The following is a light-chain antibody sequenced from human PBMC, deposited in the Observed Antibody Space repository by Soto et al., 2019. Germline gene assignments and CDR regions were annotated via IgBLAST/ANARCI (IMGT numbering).Light chain of an antibody. Sequence: QSVLTQPASVSGSPGQSITISCTGTSSDVGGYNYVSWYQQHPGKAPKLMIYYVSNRPSGVSNRFSGSKSGNTASLTISGLQAEDEADYYCSSYTFSSTLVFGGCTKLTVL. V-gene: IGLV2-14*01. J-gene: IGLJ2*01. CDR2: YVS. CDR1: SSDVGGYNY. CDR3: SSYTFSSTLV.